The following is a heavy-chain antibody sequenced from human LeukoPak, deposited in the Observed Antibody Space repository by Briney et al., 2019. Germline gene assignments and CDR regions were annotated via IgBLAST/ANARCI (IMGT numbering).Heavy chain of an antibody. D-gene: IGHD3-9*01. CDR3: ARDESGGTYYDILTRYYYYMDV. Sequence: APVKVSCKASGYTFTSYGISWVRQAPGQGLEWMGWISAYNGNTNYAQKLQGRVTMTTDTSTSTAYMELRSLRSDDTAVYYCARDESGGTYYDILTRYYYYMDVWGKGTTVTVSS. CDR1: GYTFTSYG. CDR2: ISAYNGNT. J-gene: IGHJ6*03. V-gene: IGHV1-18*01.